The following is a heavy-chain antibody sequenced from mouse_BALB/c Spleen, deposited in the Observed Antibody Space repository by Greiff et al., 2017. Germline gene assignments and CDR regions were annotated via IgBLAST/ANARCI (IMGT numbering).Heavy chain of an antibody. CDR1: GYTFTSYW. J-gene: IGHJ1*01. Sequence: VQLQQPGAELVKPGASVKLSCKASGYTFTSYWMHWVKQRPGQGLEWIGEINPSNGRTNYNEKFKSKATLTVDKSSSTAYMQLSSLTSEDSAVYYCASTVPLYWYFDVWGAGTTVTVSS. CDR2: INPSNGRT. V-gene: IGHV1S81*02. CDR3: ASTVPLYWYFDV. D-gene: IGHD1-1*01.